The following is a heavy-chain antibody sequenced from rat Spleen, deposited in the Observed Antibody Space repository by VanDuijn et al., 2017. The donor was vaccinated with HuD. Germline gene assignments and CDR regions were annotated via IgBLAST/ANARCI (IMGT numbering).Heavy chain of an antibody. Sequence: EVQLQESGPGLVKPSQSLSLTCSVTGYSITSSYRWNWIRKFPGNKLEWMGYINSAGNTLYNPSLTGRISITRDTSKNQFFLQVNSLSTEDTATYYCARSEGTHYYLPFADWGQGTLVTVSS. CDR1: GYSITSSYR. V-gene: IGHV3-3*01. D-gene: IGHD1-6*01. CDR3: ARSEGTHYYLPFAD. J-gene: IGHJ3*01. CDR2: INSAGNT.